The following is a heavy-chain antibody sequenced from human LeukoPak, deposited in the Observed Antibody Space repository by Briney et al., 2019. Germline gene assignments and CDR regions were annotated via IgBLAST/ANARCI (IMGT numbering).Heavy chain of an antibody. Sequence: PGGSLRLSCAASGFTFSSYAMSWVRQAPGKGLEWVSAISGSGGSTYYADSVKGRFTISRDNSKNTLYLQMNSLRAEDTAVYYCAKGWAMVRGVSPFDYWGQGTLVTVSS. CDR3: AKGWAMVRGVSPFDY. CDR2: ISGSGGST. V-gene: IGHV3-23*01. D-gene: IGHD3-10*01. CDR1: GFTFSSYA. J-gene: IGHJ4*02.